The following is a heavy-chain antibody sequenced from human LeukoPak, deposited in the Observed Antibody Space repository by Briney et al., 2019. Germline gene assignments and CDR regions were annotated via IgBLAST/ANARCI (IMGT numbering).Heavy chain of an antibody. CDR1: GGSINNYY. D-gene: IGHD3-10*01. Sequence: SETLSLTCTVSGGSINNYYWNWIRQPPGKGLEWIGYITGSIYFSGSTKYDPSLESRVTMSVDTSKNQFSLTLSSVTTADTAVYYCARDSRDYGSGSYWDVWGQGTTVTVSS. CDR3: ARDSRDYGSGSYWDV. J-gene: IGHJ6*02. V-gene: IGHV4-59*01. CDR2: ITGSIYFSGST.